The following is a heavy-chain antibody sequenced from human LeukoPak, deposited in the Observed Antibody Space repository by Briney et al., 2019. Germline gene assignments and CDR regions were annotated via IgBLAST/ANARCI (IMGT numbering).Heavy chain of an antibody. CDR3: ARTTEGGYTYGYFYYYYMDV. CDR1: GGSISSYY. Sequence: SETLSLTRTVSGGSISSYYWSWIRQPPGKGLEWIGYIYYSGSTNYNPSLKSRVTISVATSKNQFSLKLTSVTAADTAVYYCARTTEGGYTYGYFYYYYMDVWGKGTTVTISS. J-gene: IGHJ6*03. CDR2: IYYSGST. V-gene: IGHV4-59*01. D-gene: IGHD5-18*01.